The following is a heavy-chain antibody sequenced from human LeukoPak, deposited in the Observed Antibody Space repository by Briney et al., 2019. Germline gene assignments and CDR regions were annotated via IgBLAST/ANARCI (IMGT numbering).Heavy chain of an antibody. CDR2: ISAYNGNT. CDR3: ARSPHCSGGSCHLKNWFDP. D-gene: IGHD2-15*01. Sequence: ASVKVSCKASGYTFTSYGISWVRQAPGQGVEWMGWISAYNGNTNYAQKLQGSVTMTTDTSTSTAYMELRSLRSDDTAVYYRARSPHCSGGSCHLKNWFDPWGQGTLVTVPS. CDR1: GYTFTSYG. J-gene: IGHJ5*02. V-gene: IGHV1-18*01.